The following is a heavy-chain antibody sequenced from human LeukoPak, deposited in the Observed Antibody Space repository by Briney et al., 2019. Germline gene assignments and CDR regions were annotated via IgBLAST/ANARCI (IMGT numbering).Heavy chain of an antibody. V-gene: IGHV3-30-3*01. CDR1: GFTFSGYA. CDR2: ISYDGSNK. D-gene: IGHD1-26*01. J-gene: IGHJ4*02. CDR3: TTDPTYSGSYFY. Sequence: GGSLRLSCAASGFTFSGYAMHWVRQAPGKGLEWVAVISYDGSNKYYADSVKGRFTISRDNSKNTLYLQMNSLKTEDTAVYYCTTDPTYSGSYFYWGQGTLVTVSS.